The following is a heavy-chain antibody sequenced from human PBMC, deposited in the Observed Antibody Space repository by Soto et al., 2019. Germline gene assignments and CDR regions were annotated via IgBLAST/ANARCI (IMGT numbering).Heavy chain of an antibody. CDR1: GYTFTGYY. D-gene: IGHD1-26*01. Sequence: ASVKVSCKASGYTFTGYYIHWVRQAAGQGLEWKGWINPNSGDTNYEQKIQGWVTMTRDTSFTTAYMELSRLTSDDTAVYYCATQRSEWELSFDYWGQGTLVTVSS. CDR3: ATQRSEWELSFDY. J-gene: IGHJ4*02. CDR2: INPNSGDT. V-gene: IGHV1-2*04.